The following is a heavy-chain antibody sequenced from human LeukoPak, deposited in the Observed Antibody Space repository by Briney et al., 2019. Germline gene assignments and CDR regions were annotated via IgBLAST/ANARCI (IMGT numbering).Heavy chain of an antibody. D-gene: IGHD3-10*01. CDR2: ISYDGSNK. V-gene: IGHV3-30*18. J-gene: IGHJ4*02. Sequence: GRSLRLSCAASGFTFSSYGMHWVRQAPGKGLEWVAVISYDGSNKYYADSVKGRLTISRDNSKNTLYLQMNSLRAEDTAVYYCAKDRTWFGELSHYFDYWGQGTLVTVSS. CDR1: GFTFSSYG. CDR3: AKDRTWFGELSHYFDY.